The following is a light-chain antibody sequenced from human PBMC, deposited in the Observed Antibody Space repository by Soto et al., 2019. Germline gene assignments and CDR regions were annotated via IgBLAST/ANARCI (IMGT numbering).Light chain of an antibody. V-gene: IGKV3-20*01. J-gene: IGKJ5*01. CDR3: QQYSSSPSIT. CDR1: QSVSSCY. Sequence: EIVLTQSPGTLSLSPGERATLSCRASQSVSSCYLAWYQQKPGQAPRLLIYGASTRATGIPDRFSGSGSGTDFTLTISRLEPEDFAVYYCQQYSSSPSITFGQGTRLEIK. CDR2: GAS.